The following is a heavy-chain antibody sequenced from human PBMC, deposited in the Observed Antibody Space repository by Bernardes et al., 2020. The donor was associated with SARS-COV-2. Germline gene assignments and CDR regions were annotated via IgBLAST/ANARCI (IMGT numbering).Heavy chain of an antibody. J-gene: IGHJ6*03. CDR1: GGSFSGYY. D-gene: IGHD2-2*01. CDR3: ARILWGVVVPAVKALYYYYMDV. CDR2: INHSGST. V-gene: IGHV4-34*01. Sequence: SGSLSLTCAVYGGSFSGYYWSWIRQPPGKGLEWIGEINHSGSTNYNPSLKSRVTISVDTSKNQFSLKLSSVTAADTAVYYCARILWGVVVPAVKALYYYYMDVWGKGTTVTVS.